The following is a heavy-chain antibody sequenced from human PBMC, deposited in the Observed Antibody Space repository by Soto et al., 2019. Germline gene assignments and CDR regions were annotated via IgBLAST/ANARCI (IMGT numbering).Heavy chain of an antibody. CDR1: EFTFTSYW. J-gene: IGHJ4*02. CDR3: ARENWVFDY. V-gene: IGHV3-7*03. D-gene: IGHD7-27*01. Sequence: GGSLRLSCAASEFTFTSYWMTWVRQAPGKGLEWVANIDQGGNKKYYVDSVKGRFIISRDNAKNSLYLQMYSLRVEDTAVYYCARENWVFDYWGQGALVTVSS. CDR2: IDQGGNKK.